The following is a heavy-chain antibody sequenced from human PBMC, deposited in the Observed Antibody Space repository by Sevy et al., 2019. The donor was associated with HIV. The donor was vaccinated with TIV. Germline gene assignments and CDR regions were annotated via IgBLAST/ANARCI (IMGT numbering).Heavy chain of an antibody. CDR3: ATTKDYYDSSGSPFDF. D-gene: IGHD3-22*01. J-gene: IGHJ4*02. CDR1: GYALSQLA. Sequence: ASVKVSCNVSGYALSQLALHWVRQTPVKGLEWMGTFDPEDGKRIYAQKFQGRVTMTEDTSTDTAYMELSSLRSEDTAVYYCATTKDYYDSSGSPFDFWGQGTPVTVSS. CDR2: FDPEDGKR. V-gene: IGHV1-24*01.